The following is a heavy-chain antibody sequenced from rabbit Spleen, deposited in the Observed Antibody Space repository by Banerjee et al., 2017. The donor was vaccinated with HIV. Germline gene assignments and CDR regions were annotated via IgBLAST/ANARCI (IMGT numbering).Heavy chain of an antibody. CDR2: IYNGDGST. Sequence: QEQLEESGGGLVKPEGSLTLTCKASGFSFSDRDVMCWVRQAPGKGPEWIACIYNGDGSTYYASWVNGRFTISRSTSLNTVTLQMTSLTAADTATYFCARVDAASAAYGYDLWGQGTLVTVS. D-gene: IGHD6-1*01. V-gene: IGHV1S47*01. CDR1: GFSFSDRDV. CDR3: ARVDAASAAYGYDL. J-gene: IGHJ4*01.